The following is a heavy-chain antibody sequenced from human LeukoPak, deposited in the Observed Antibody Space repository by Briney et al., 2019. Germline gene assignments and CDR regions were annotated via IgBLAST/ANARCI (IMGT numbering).Heavy chain of an antibody. CDR2: ISSSSSYI. CDR1: GFTFSSYS. V-gene: IGHV3-21*04. J-gene: IGHJ4*02. CDR3: AKDMGDGYNRPFDY. Sequence: PGGSLRLSCAASGFTFSSYSLNWVRQAPGKGLEWVSSISSSSSYIYYADSVKGRFTISRDNAKNSLYLQMNSLRAEDTALYYCAKDMGDGYNRPFDYWGQGTLVTVSS. D-gene: IGHD5-24*01.